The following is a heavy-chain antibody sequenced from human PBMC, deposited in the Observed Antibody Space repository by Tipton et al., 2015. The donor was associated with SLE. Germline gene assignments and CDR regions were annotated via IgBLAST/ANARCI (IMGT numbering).Heavy chain of an antibody. V-gene: IGHV4-31*03. J-gene: IGHJ4*02. Sequence: TLSLTCTVSGGSIINSYYYWSWIRQHPGKGLEWVASIYYDGRTEYNPSLKSRVTISVDTSKNQFSLRLNSVSAADTAVYYCAKWTRGFDYWGQGTLVTVSS. CDR2: IYYDGRT. CDR3: AKWTRGFDY. D-gene: IGHD2-8*01. CDR1: GGSIINSYYY.